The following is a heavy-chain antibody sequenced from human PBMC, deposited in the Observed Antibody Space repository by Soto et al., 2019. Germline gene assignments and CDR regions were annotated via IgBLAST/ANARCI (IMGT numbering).Heavy chain of an antibody. Sequence: SETLSLTCTVSGGSISSYYRRWIRQPPGKGLEWIGDIYYSGSTNYNPSLKSRVTISLDTSKKLLYLKLSAVNDADTSVYYCARLGYSSSWFYYYYGIDVRGQGTTVT. CDR1: GGSISSYY. J-gene: IGHJ6*02. CDR3: ARLGYSSSWFYYYYGIDV. CDR2: IYYSGST. D-gene: IGHD6-13*01. V-gene: IGHV4-59*01.